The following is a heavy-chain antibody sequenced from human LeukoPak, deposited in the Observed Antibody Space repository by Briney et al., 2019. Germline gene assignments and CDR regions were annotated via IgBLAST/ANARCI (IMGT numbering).Heavy chain of an antibody. CDR2: IYYSGST. CDR1: GGSISSSRYY. CDR3: ARHYFSSWYDVGYYYYYMDV. V-gene: IGHV4-39*01. Sequence: SETLSLTCTVSGGSISSSRYYWGWIRQAPGKGLEWFGSIYYSGSTYYNPSLKSRVTISVDTSKNQFSLKLSSVTAADTAVYYCARHYFSSWYDVGYYYYYMDVWGKGTTVTISS. D-gene: IGHD6-13*01. J-gene: IGHJ6*03.